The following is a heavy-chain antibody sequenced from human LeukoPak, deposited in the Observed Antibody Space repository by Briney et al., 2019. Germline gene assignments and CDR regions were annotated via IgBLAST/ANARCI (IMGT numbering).Heavy chain of an antibody. CDR2: ISAYNGNT. CDR3: ARVWAYSTQTGMDV. CDR1: GYTFTSYG. Sequence: ASVKVSCKASGYTFTSYGISWVRQAPGQGLEWMGWISAYNGNTNYAQKLQGRVTMTTDTSTSTAYMELSSLRSEDTAVYYCARVWAYSTQTGMDVWGQGTTVTVSS. V-gene: IGHV1-18*01. D-gene: IGHD4-11*01. J-gene: IGHJ6*02.